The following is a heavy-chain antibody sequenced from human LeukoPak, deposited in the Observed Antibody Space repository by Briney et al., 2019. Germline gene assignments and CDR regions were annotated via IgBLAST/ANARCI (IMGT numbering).Heavy chain of an antibody. CDR3: AKEDGVWDSYFDY. D-gene: IGHD5-24*01. V-gene: IGHV3-30*18. CDR2: ISYDGSNK. J-gene: IGHJ4*02. CDR1: GFTFSSYG. Sequence: GGSLRLSCAASGFTFSSYGMHWVRQAPGKGLEWVAVISYDGSNKYYADSVKGRFTISRDNSKNTLYLQMNSLRAEDTAVYYCAKEDGVWDSYFDYWGQATLVTVSS.